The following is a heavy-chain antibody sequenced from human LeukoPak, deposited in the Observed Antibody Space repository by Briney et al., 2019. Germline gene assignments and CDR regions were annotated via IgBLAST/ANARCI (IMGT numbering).Heavy chain of an antibody. CDR3: ARGPPNWGYDY. CDR1: GYTFTSYA. CDR2: INAGNGNT. D-gene: IGHD7-27*01. J-gene: IGHJ4*02. Sequence: GASVKVSCKASGYTFTSYAMHWVRQAPGQRLEWMGWINAGNGNTKYSQKFQGRVTITRSTSMSTAYMELSSLRSEDTAVYYCARGPPNWGYDYWGQGTLVTVSS. V-gene: IGHV1-3*01.